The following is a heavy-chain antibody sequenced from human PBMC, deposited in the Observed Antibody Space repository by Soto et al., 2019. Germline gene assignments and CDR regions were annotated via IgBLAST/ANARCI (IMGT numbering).Heavy chain of an antibody. D-gene: IGHD3-22*01. CDR3: ARESEGYYYDSSGPPPTYAFDI. J-gene: IGHJ3*02. Sequence: PGGSLRLSCAASGFTFSSYSMNWVRQAPGKGLEWVSPISSSSSYIYYADSVKGRFTISRDNAKNSLYLQMNSLRAEDTAVYYCARESEGYYYDSSGPPPTYAFDIWGQGTMVTVSS. V-gene: IGHV3-21*01. CDR1: GFTFSSYS. CDR2: ISSSSSYI.